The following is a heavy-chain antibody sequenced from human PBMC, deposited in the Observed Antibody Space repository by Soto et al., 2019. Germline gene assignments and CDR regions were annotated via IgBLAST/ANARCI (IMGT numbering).Heavy chain of an antibody. CDR2: TYYRSKWYN. D-gene: IGHD6-19*01. CDR1: GDSVSSNSAA. CDR3: ARDYSAARAVAGILYYYYYGMDV. Sequence: QVQLQQSGPGLVKPSQTLSLTCAISGDSVSSNSAAWNWIRQSPSRGLEWLGRTYYRSKWYNDYAVSVKSRITINTDTSKNQFSLQLNSVTPEDTAVYYCARDYSAARAVAGILYYYYYGMDVWGQGTTVTVSS. V-gene: IGHV6-1*01. J-gene: IGHJ6*02.